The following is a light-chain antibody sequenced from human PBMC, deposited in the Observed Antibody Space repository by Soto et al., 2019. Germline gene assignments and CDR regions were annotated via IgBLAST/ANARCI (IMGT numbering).Light chain of an antibody. CDR2: KAS. V-gene: IGKV1-5*03. CDR3: QHDNSYSLT. J-gene: IGKJ4*01. Sequence: DIQMTQSPSPLSASVGDRVTITCLASQSISSWLAWYQQKPGKAPKLLIYKASSLESGVPSRFSGSGSGTEFTLTISSLQPDDFATYYCQHDNSYSLTFGGGTKVDIK. CDR1: QSISSW.